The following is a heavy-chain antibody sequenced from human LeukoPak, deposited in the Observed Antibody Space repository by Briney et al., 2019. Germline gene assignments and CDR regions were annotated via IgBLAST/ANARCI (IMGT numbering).Heavy chain of an antibody. V-gene: IGHV3-33*01. CDR2: IWSDGSNK. J-gene: IGHJ4*02. CDR1: GFTFSSYG. CDR3: VRASGSFDY. Sequence: GGSLRLSCAASGFTFSSYGMHWVRQAPGQGLEWVAVIWSDGSNKYYADSVKGRFTISRDNSKKTLYLQMNSLRVEDTAVYYCVRASGSFDYWGQGTLVTVSS. D-gene: IGHD3-10*01.